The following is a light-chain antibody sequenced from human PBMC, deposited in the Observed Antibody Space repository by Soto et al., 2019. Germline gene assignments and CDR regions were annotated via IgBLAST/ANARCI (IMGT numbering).Light chain of an antibody. CDR2: EVI. J-gene: IGLJ1*01. V-gene: IGLV2-14*01. CDR3: SSYRTGSTYV. Sequence: QSVLTQPASVSGSPGQSITISCTGTSSDVGGYEYVSWYQQHPGKAPKLMIYEVIDRPAGVPRRFSGSKSGNTASLTITGLQAEDEADYYCSSYRTGSTYVFGTGTKVTVL. CDR1: SSDVGGYEY.